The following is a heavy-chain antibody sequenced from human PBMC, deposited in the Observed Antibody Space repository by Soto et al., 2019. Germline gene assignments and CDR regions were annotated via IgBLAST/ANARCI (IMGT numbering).Heavy chain of an antibody. V-gene: IGHV3-23*01. CDR2: ISGGGDAT. D-gene: IGHD7-27*01. Sequence: EVQLLESGEAWVQRGGSLRLSGAGSGFTFINYAMNWVRRAPGKGREWVSSISGGGDATFFPDSVRGRFTFSRDNSKNTVTLQMNSLGVEDTAVYYCARKILGSTTRPEYWYFDLWGRGTLVTVSS. J-gene: IGHJ2*01. CDR1: GFTFINYA. CDR3: ARKILGSTTRPEYWYFDL.